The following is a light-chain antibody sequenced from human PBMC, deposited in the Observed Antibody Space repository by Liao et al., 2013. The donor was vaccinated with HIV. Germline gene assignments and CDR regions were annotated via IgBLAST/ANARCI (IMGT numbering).Light chain of an antibody. V-gene: IGLV3-25*03. Sequence: SYELTQPPSVSVSPGQTARITCSGDALPKQYAYWYQQKPGQAPLLVIYKDSERPSGIPERFSGSSSGTTATLSISGVQAEDEADYYCQTWDRTTYVFGSGTKVTVL. J-gene: IGLJ1*01. CDR3: QTWDRTTYV. CDR1: ALPKQY. CDR2: KDS.